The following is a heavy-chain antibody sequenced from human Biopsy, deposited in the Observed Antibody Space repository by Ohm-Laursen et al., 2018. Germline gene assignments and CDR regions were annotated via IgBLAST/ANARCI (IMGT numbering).Heavy chain of an antibody. J-gene: IGHJ4*02. V-gene: IGHV4-34*08. D-gene: IGHD2-15*01. CDR3: GNEVHGRDY. Sequence: GTLSFTCAVFGKTFSDYQWSWIRQPPGKGLEWIGQINQAGTTNYNPSLKSRVSISADASKYEFSLRLTSVTAADTAVYLCGNEVHGRDYWGLGAQVTASS. CDR2: INQAGTT. CDR1: GKTFSDYQ.